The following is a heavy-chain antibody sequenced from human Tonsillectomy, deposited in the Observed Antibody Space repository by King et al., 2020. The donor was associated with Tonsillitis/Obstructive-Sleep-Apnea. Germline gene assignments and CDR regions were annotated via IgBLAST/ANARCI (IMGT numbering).Heavy chain of an antibody. CDR3: TGEGRQGLPLGWFDS. Sequence: VQLVESGGGVVQPGMSLRLSCAASGFTFSNYATPRVRPPPAKGPQWVAFISYDRSNNHYADSVKGRFTISRDKSKNALYLQMNSLRAADTAVYYCTGEGRQGLPLGWFDSGGQGTLVSVAS. CDR1: GFTFSNYA. D-gene: IGHD3-16*01. V-gene: IGHV3-30*04. CDR2: ISYDRSNN. J-gene: IGHJ5*01.